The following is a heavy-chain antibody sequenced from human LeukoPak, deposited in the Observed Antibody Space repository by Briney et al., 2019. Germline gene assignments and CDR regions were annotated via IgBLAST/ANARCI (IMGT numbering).Heavy chain of an antibody. D-gene: IGHD2-2*01. Sequence: SETLSLTCTVSGGSISSYYWSCIRQPPGNGLEWIGYIYYSGITNYNPSLKSRVTMSVDTSKNQFSLNLSSVTAADTAVYYCARDSRYCNSISCYGRPGYYGLDVWGQGTTVTVSS. J-gene: IGHJ6*02. CDR2: IYYSGIT. CDR3: ARDSRYCNSISCYGRPGYYGLDV. V-gene: IGHV4-59*01. CDR1: GGSISSYY.